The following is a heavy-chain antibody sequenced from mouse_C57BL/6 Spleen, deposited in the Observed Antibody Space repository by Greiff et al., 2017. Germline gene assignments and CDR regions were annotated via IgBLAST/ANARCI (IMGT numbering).Heavy chain of an antibody. CDR3: TRYLLYDY. CDR1: GYTFTDYE. D-gene: IGHD2-12*01. CDR2: IDPETGGT. V-gene: IGHV1-15*01. J-gene: IGHJ2*01. Sequence: QVQLKESGAELVRPGASVTLSCKASGYTFTDYEMHWVKQTPVHGLEWIGAIDPETGGTAYNQKFKGKAILTADKSSSTAYMELRSLTSEDSAVYYCTRYLLYDYWGQGTTLTVSS.